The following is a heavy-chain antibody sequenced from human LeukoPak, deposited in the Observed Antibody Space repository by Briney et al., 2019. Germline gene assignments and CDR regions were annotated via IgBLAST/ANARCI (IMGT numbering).Heavy chain of an antibody. CDR1: GFTFSDYY. D-gene: IGHD3-10*01. J-gene: IGHJ6*03. Sequence: GGSLRLSCAASGFTFSDYYMSWIRQAPGKGLEWVSYISSSGSTIYYADSVKGRFTISRDNAKNSLYLQMNSLRAEDTAVYYCARMPPYGSGSYYNPLNYYYYYMDVWGKGTTVTVSS. CDR3: ARMPPYGSGSYYNPLNYYYYYMDV. V-gene: IGHV3-11*04. CDR2: ISSSGSTI.